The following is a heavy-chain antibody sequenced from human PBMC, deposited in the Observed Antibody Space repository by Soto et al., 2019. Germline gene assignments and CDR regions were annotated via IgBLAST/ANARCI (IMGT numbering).Heavy chain of an antibody. J-gene: IGHJ5*02. CDR2: ISGSTI. V-gene: IGHV3-48*03. Sequence: GGSLRLSCAGSGFTFSRFAMSWVRQVPGKGLEWVSAISGSTIYYADSVKGRFTISRDNAKNSLYLQMNSLRAEDTAVYYCARNPGTTVDPWGQGTLVTVSS. D-gene: IGHD4-17*01. CDR3: ARNPGTTVDP. CDR1: GFTFSRFA.